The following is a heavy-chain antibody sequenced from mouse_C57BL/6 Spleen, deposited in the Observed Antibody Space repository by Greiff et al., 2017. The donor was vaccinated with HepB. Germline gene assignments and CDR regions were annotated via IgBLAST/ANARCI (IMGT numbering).Heavy chain of an antibody. CDR3: TTFTVPYYFDY. Sequence: VQLQESGAELVRPGASVTLSCKASGYTFTDYEMHWVKQTPVHGLEWIGAIDPETGGTAYNQKFKGKAILTADKSSSTAYMELRSLTSEDSAVYYCTTFTVPYYFDYWGQGTTLTVSS. D-gene: IGHD1-1*01. CDR1: GYTFTDYE. V-gene: IGHV1-15*01. J-gene: IGHJ2*01. CDR2: IDPETGGT.